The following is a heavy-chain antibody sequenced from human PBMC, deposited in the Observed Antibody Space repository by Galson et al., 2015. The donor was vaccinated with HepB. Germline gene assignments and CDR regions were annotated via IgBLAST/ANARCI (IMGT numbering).Heavy chain of an antibody. D-gene: IGHD3-22*01. CDR3: ASAVSFSYYYDSSGYYYFDY. Sequence: SLRLSCAASGFTFSNYWMTWVRQAPGKGLEWVANIQQDGREKYYVDSVRGRFTIFRDNAKNSLCLQMNSLRAEDTAVYYCASAVSFSYYYDSSGYYYFDYWGQGTLVTVSS. CDR2: IQQDGREK. J-gene: IGHJ4*02. V-gene: IGHV3-7*01. CDR1: GFTFSNYW.